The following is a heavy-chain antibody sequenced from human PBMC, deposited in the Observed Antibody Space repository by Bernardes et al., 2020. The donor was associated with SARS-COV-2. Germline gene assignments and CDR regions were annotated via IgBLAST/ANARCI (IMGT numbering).Heavy chain of an antibody. Sequence: ASVKVSCKASGYTFTSYDINWVRQATGQGLEWMGWMNPNSGNTGYAQKFQGRVTMTRNTSISTAYMELSSLRSEDTAVYYCARVVAATRYYYYYGMDVWGQGTTVTVSS. J-gene: IGHJ6*02. CDR2: MNPNSGNT. CDR3: ARVVAATRYYYYYGMDV. CDR1: GYTFTSYD. V-gene: IGHV1-8*01. D-gene: IGHD2-15*01.